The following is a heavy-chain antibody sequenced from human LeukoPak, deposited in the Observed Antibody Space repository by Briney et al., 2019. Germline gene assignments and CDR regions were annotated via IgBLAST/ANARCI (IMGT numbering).Heavy chain of an antibody. CDR3: AGEYSSSSTYYYYGMDV. V-gene: IGHV3-74*01. J-gene: IGHJ6*02. Sequence: PGGSLRLSCAASGFTFSSYWMHWVRQAPGKGLVWVSRINSDGSSTSYADSVKGRFTISRDNSKNTLYLQMNSLRAEDTAVYYCAGEYSSSSTYYYYGMDVWGQGTTVTVSS. D-gene: IGHD6-6*01. CDR1: GFTFSSYW. CDR2: INSDGSST.